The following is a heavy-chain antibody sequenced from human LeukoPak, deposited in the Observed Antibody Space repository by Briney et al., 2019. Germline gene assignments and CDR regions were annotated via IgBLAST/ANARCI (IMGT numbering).Heavy chain of an antibody. D-gene: IGHD2-2*01. J-gene: IGHJ4*02. V-gene: IGHV3-7*01. CDR1: GFTFSSYW. CDR3: ARDRPQYLDCSSTSCYSDY. Sequence: GGSLRLSCAASGFTFSSYWISWVRQAPGKGLEWVANINQDGSEKYYVDSVKGRFTISRDNAKNSLYLQMNSLRAEDTAVYYCARDRPQYLDCSSTSCYSDYWGQGTLVTVSS. CDR2: INQDGSEK.